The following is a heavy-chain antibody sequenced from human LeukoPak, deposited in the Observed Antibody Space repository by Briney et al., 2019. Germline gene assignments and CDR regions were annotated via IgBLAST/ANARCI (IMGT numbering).Heavy chain of an antibody. D-gene: IGHD1-7*01. Sequence: SETLSLTCSVSGGSVSSGSYYWSWIRQPPGKGLEWIGYSSYSGSTSYNPSLKSRVTIAVDTSKNQFSLRLRSVTAADTAVYHCARDNWNYGSSMDVWGQGTTVTVSS. V-gene: IGHV4-61*01. CDR1: GGSVSSGSYY. J-gene: IGHJ6*02. CDR3: ARDNWNYGSSMDV. CDR2: SSYSGST.